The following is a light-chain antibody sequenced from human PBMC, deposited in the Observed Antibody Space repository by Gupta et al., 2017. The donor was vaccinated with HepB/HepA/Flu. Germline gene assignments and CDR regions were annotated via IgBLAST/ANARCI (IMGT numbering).Light chain of an antibody. CDR3: AAWDDSLSGPE. CDR1: SANIGSNY. V-gene: IGLV1-47*01. Sequence: QSVLTQPPSASGIPGQRVTISCSGSSANIGSNYVYWYQQLPGTAPKLLIYRNNQRPSGVPDRFSGSKSGTSASLAISGLRSEDEADYYCAAWDDSLSGPEFGGGTKLTVL. J-gene: IGLJ2*01. CDR2: RNN.